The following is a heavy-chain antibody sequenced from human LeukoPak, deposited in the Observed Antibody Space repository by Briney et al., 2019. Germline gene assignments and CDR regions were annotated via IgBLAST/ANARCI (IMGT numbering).Heavy chain of an antibody. CDR3: ARLEYSSSWVDY. J-gene: IGHJ4*02. CDR2: IYYSGST. D-gene: IGHD6-13*01. CDR1: GGSINNYY. Sequence: SETLSLTCTVSGGSINNYYWSWIRQPPGKGLEWIGYIYYSGSTNYNPSLKSRVTMSVDTSKNQFSLKLSSVTAADTAFYYCARLEYSSSWVDYWGQGTLVTVSS. V-gene: IGHV4-59*08.